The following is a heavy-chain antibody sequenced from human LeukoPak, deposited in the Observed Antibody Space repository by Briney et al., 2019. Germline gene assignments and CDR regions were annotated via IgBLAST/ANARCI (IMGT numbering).Heavy chain of an antibody. V-gene: IGHV1-8*01. Sequence: ASVKVSCKASGYTFTSYDINWVRQATGQGLEWMGWMNPNSGNTGYAQKFQGRVTMTRNTSISTAYMELSSLRSEDTAVYYCARVRYDILGSLDDYWGQGTLVTVSS. CDR1: GYTFTSYD. CDR2: MNPNSGNT. CDR3: ARVRYDILGSLDDY. J-gene: IGHJ4*02. D-gene: IGHD3-9*01.